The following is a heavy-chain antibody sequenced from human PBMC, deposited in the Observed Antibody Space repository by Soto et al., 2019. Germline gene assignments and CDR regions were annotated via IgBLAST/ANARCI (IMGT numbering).Heavy chain of an antibody. CDR2: FDPEDGET. CDR1: GYTLTELS. D-gene: IGHD3-22*01. CDR3: ATSAPHTLANYYDSSGPRY. Sequence: ASVKVSCKVSGYTLTELSMHWVRQAPGKGLEWMGGFDPEDGETIYAQKFQGRVTMTEDTSTDTAYMELSSLRSEDTAVYYCATSAPHTLANYYDSSGPRYWGQGTLVT. J-gene: IGHJ4*02. V-gene: IGHV1-24*01.